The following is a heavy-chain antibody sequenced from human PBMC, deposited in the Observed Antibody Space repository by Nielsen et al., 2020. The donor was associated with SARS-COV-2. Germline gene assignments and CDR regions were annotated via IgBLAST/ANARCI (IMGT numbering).Heavy chain of an antibody. CDR2: INPNSGGT. CDR3: ATSYYDFWSGWSHDAFDI. V-gene: IGHV1-2*02. Sequence: ASVKVSCKASGYTFTGYYMHWVRQAPGQGLEWMGWINPNSGGTNYAQKFQGRVTMTRDTSISTAYMELSRLRSDDTAVYYCATSYYDFWSGWSHDAFDIWGQGTVVTVSS. CDR1: GYTFTGYY. J-gene: IGHJ3*02. D-gene: IGHD3-3*01.